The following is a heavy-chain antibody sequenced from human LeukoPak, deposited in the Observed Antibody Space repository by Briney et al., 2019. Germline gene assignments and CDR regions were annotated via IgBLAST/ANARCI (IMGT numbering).Heavy chain of an antibody. CDR2: IYYSGST. D-gene: IGHD3-10*01. Sequence: PSETLSLTCTVSGGSVSSGSYYWSWIRQPPGKGLEWIGYIYYSGSTNYNPSLKSRVTISVDTSKNQFSPKLSSVTAADTAVYYCARGAYYYGSGSLDGMDVWGQGTTVTVSS. V-gene: IGHV4-61*01. J-gene: IGHJ6*02. CDR3: ARGAYYYGSGSLDGMDV. CDR1: GGSVSSGSYY.